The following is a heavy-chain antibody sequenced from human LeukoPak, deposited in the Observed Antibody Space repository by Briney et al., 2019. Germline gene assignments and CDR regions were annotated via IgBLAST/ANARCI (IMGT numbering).Heavy chain of an antibody. CDR3: ARGGGLDV. CDR1: GFTFNTYT. Sequence: GGSLRLSCAAPGFTFNTYTMNWARQAPGKGLEWVASINHNGNVNYYVDSVKGRFTISRDNAKNSLYLQMSNLRAEDTAVYFCARGGGLDVWGQGATVTVSS. CDR2: INHNGNVN. D-gene: IGHD3-16*01. J-gene: IGHJ6*02. V-gene: IGHV3-7*03.